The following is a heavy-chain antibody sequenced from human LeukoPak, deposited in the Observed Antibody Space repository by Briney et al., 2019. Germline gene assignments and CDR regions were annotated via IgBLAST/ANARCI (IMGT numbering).Heavy chain of an antibody. V-gene: IGHV3-30*18. CDR1: GFTFSSYG. D-gene: IGHD3-16*01. CDR3: AKTGFAFGGYGDAFDI. Sequence: PGGSLRLSCAASGFTFSSYGMHWVRQAPDKGLEWGAVISYDGSNKYYADSVKGRFTISRDNSKNTLYLQMNSLSAEDTAVYYCAKTGFAFGGYGDAFDIWGQGTMVTVSS. CDR2: ISYDGSNK. J-gene: IGHJ3*02.